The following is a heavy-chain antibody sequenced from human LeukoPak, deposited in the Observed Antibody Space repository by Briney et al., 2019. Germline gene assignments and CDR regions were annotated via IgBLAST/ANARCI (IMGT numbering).Heavy chain of an antibody. CDR1: GFTFSSYG. D-gene: IGHD4-17*01. CDR3: ARESTVTTPRGYYYYGMDV. Sequence: GGSLRLSCAASGFTFSSYGMHWVRQAPGKGLEWVAVIWYDGSNKYYADSVKGRLTISRDNSKNTLYLQMNSLRAEDTAVYYCARESTVTTPRGYYYYGMDVWGQGTTVTVSS. J-gene: IGHJ6*02. V-gene: IGHV3-33*01. CDR2: IWYDGSNK.